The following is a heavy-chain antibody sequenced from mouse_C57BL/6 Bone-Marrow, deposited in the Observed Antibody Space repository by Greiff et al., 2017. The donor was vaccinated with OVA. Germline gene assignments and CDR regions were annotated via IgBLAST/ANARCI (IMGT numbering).Heavy chain of an antibody. CDR2: INPGSGGT. Sequence: VQLQQSGAELVRPGTSVKVSCKASGYAFTNYLIEWVKQRPGQGLEWIGVINPGSGGTKYNEKFKGKATLTADKSSSTADMQISSLTSEYAAVYFCASSFDDYDKDYWGQGTSLTVSS. J-gene: IGHJ2*02. CDR3: ASSFDDYDKDY. CDR1: GYAFTNYL. D-gene: IGHD2-4*01. V-gene: IGHV1-54*01.